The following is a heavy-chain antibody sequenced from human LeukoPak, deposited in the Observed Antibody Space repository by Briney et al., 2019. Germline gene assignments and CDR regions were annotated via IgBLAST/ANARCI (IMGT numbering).Heavy chain of an antibody. CDR1: GGSLSSSSYY. CDR2: IYYSGST. Sequence: SETLSLTCTVSGGSLSSSSYYWGWIRQPPGEGLEWIGSIYYSGSTYYNPSLKSRVTISVDTSKNQFSLKLSSVTAADTAVYYCAIYYYDSSGYYYRYWGQGTLVTVSS. V-gene: IGHV4-39*01. J-gene: IGHJ4*02. D-gene: IGHD3-22*01. CDR3: AIYYYDSSGYYYRY.